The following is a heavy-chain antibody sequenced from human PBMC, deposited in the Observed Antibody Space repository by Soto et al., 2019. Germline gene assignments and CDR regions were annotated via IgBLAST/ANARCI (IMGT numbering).Heavy chain of an antibody. D-gene: IGHD5-18*01. CDR3: ARTNGYSYGTDY. V-gene: IGHV4-34*01. CDR2: INHSGST. CDR1: GGSFSGYY. J-gene: IGHJ4*02. Sequence: SETLSLTCAVCGGSFSGYYWSWIRQPPGKGLEWIGEINHSGSTNYNPSLKSRVTISVDTSKNQFSLKLSSVTAADTAVYYCARTNGYSYGTDYWGQGTLVTVSS.